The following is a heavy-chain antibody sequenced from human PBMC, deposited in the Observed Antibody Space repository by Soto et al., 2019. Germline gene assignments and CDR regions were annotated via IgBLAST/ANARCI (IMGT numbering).Heavy chain of an antibody. V-gene: IGHV1-18*01. CDR2: ISAYNGNT. D-gene: IGHD3-3*01. Sequence: ASVKVSCKASGYTFTSYGISWVRQAPGQGLEWMGWISAYNGNTNYAQKLQGRVTMTTDTSTSTAYMELRSLRSDDTAVYYCARGSSYYDFWSGTTRGAFDIWGQGTMVTVSS. J-gene: IGHJ3*02. CDR3: ARGSSYYDFWSGTTRGAFDI. CDR1: GYTFTSYG.